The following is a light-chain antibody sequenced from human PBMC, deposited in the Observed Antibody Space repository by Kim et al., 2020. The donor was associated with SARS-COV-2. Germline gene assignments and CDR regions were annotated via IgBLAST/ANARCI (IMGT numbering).Light chain of an antibody. CDR2: SAS. CDR1: RGVSRTC. J-gene: IGKJ2*01. V-gene: IGKV3-20*01. CDR3: YQYGGSPT. Sequence: RDRATLSGKTERGVSRTCSSSYQQRPGQAPRLLFCSASNKAAGIPDRCTGSWSGRDFTLTISGLEAECSAVYYCYQYGGSPTFGQGTKLEI.